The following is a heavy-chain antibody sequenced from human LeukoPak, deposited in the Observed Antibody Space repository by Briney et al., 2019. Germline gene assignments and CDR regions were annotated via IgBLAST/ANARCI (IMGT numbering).Heavy chain of an antibody. CDR1: GGSISSYY. D-gene: IGHD4-23*01. J-gene: IGHJ4*02. CDR2: IYYSGST. Sequence: SETLSLTCTVSGGSISSYYWSWIRQPPGKGLEWIGYIYYSGSTNYNPSLKSRDTISVDTSKNQFSLKLSSVTAADTAVYYCARRGDYGGNLDYWGQGTLVTVSS. CDR3: ARRGDYGGNLDY. V-gene: IGHV4-59*01.